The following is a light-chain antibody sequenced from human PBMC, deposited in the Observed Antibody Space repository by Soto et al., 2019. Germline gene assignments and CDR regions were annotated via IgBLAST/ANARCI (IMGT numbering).Light chain of an antibody. CDR1: SSDVGDYDY. V-gene: IGLV2-14*03. Sequence: QSALTQPASVSGSPGQSITISCTGTSSDVGDYDYVSWYQQHPGEAPKLLIYDVSNRPSGVSNRFSGSKSGNTASLTISGLQAEDEADYYCSSYASSSTLSVVFGGGTKVTVL. CDR3: SSYASSSTLSVV. J-gene: IGLJ2*01. CDR2: DVS.